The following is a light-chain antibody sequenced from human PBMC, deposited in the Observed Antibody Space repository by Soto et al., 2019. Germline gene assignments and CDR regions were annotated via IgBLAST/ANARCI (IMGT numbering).Light chain of an antibody. Sequence: DVQMTQSPSSLSASVGDRVTITCRASQSIKKSLNWYQQKPGKAPKLLIFAASNLQSGVPSRFSGSGSGTDFTLTISSLQAEDFATYYCQQNYITPPWTFGQGTKVDIK. CDR3: QQNYITPPWT. CDR1: QSIKKS. V-gene: IGKV1-39*01. CDR2: AAS. J-gene: IGKJ1*01.